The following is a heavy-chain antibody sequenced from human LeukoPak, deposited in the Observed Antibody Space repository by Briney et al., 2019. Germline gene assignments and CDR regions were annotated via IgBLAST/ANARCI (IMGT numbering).Heavy chain of an antibody. CDR3: ATTSLYCSSTSCPWHY. J-gene: IGHJ4*02. Sequence: SVKVSCKASGGTFSSYAISWVRQAPGQGLEWMGGIIPIFGTANYAQKFQGRVTITADESTSTAYMELSSLRSEDTAVYYCATTSLYCSSTSCPWHYWGQGTLVTVSS. D-gene: IGHD2-2*01. CDR2: IIPIFGTA. CDR1: GGTFSSYA. V-gene: IGHV1-69*13.